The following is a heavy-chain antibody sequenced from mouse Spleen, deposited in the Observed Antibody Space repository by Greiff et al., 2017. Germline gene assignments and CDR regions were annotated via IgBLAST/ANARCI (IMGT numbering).Heavy chain of an antibody. J-gene: IGHJ2*01. D-gene: IGHD1-1*01. CDR2: IDPANGNT. CDR3: ARSAVVADYFDY. V-gene: IGHV14-3*02. CDR1: GFNIKDTY. Sequence: EVKLVESGAELVKPGASVKLSCTASGFNIKDTYMHWVKQRPEQGLEWIGRIDPANGNTKYDPKFQGKATITADTSSNTAYLQLSSLTSEDTAVYYCARSAVVADYFDYWGQGTTLTVSS.